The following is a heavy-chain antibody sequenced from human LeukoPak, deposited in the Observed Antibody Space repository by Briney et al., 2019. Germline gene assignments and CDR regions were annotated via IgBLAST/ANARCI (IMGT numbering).Heavy chain of an antibody. Sequence: SETLSLTCTVSSGSISSGDYYWRWIRQPPGKGLEWIGYIYYSGSTYYNPSLKSRVTISVDTSKNQFSLNLSSVTAADTAVYYCARGDDYGGSSWDFDYWGQGTLVTVSS. V-gene: IGHV4-30-4*08. CDR2: IYYSGST. CDR3: ARGDDYGGSSWDFDY. J-gene: IGHJ4*02. CDR1: SGSISSGDYY. D-gene: IGHD4-23*01.